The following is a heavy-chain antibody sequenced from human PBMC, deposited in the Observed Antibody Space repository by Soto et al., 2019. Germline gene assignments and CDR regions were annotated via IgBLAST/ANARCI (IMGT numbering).Heavy chain of an antibody. CDR3: ARIGRRYSSSGNWFDP. J-gene: IGHJ5*02. CDR1: GGTFSSYA. D-gene: IGHD6-13*01. CDR2: IIPIFGTA. V-gene: IGHV1-69*01. Sequence: QVQLVQSGAEGKKPGSSVKVSCKASGGTFSSYAISWVRQAPGQGLEWMGGIIPIFGTANYAQKFQGRVTITADESTSTAYMELSSLRSEDTAVYYCARIGRRYSSSGNWFDPWGQGTLVTVSS.